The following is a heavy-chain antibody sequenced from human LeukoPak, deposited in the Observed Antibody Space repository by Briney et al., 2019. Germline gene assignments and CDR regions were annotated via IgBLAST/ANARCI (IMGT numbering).Heavy chain of an antibody. CDR3: ARDAGAADAFDI. CDR1: GGSISSGGYY. V-gene: IGHV4-31*11. D-gene: IGHD2-15*01. CDR2: IYYSGST. Sequence: SGTLSLTCAVSGGSISSGGYYWSWIRQHPGKGRGWIGYIYYSGSTYYNPSLKSRVTISVDTSKNQFSLKLSSVTAADTAVYYCARDAGAADAFDIWGQGTMVTVSS. J-gene: IGHJ3*02.